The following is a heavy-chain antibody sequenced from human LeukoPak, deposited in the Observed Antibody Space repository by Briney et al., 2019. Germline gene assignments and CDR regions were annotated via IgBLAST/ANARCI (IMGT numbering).Heavy chain of an antibody. CDR1: GFSFSSYW. D-gene: IGHD4-17*01. J-gene: IGHJ3*02. V-gene: IGHV3-9*03. Sequence: GGSLRLSCAASGFSFSSYWMHWVRQAPGKGLEWVSGISWNSGSIGYADSVKGRFTISRDNAKNSLYLQMNSLRAEDMALYYCAKGSGYGDYEGAFDIWGQGTMVTVSS. CDR3: AKGSGYGDYEGAFDI. CDR2: ISWNSGSI.